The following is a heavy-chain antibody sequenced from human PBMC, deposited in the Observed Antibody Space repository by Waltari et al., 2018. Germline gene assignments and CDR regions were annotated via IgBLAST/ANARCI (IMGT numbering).Heavy chain of an antibody. D-gene: IGHD1-26*01. Sequence: QVQLQESGPGLVKPSETLSLTCTVSGGSISSSSYYWGWIRQPPGKGLEWIGSIYYSGSTYYNPSLKSRVTISVDTSKNQFSLKLSSVTAADTAVYYCARRSGGSYSHDAFDIWGQGTMVTVSS. J-gene: IGHJ3*02. V-gene: IGHV4-39*01. CDR2: IYYSGST. CDR3: ARRSGGSYSHDAFDI. CDR1: GGSISSSSYY.